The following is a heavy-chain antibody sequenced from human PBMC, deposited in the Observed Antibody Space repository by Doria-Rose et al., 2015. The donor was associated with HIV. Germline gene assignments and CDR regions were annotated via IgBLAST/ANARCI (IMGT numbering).Heavy chain of an antibody. J-gene: IGHJ4*02. Sequence: QVQLQQSGPGLVRPSQTLSLTCTVSGDSISSGDSFWRWIRQPPGKGPEWIGYISSSWTTYYYPSLRRRLTISLDASKNQFSLNLNSVTAADTAVYYCARARNYGFPHFFDFWGQGTLVTVSS. D-gene: IGHD3-10*01. CDR1: GDSISSGDSF. CDR2: ISSSWTT. V-gene: IGHV4-30-4*01. CDR3: ARARNYGFPHFFDF.